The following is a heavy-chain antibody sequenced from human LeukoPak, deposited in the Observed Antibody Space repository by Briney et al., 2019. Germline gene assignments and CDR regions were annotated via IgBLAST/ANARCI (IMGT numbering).Heavy chain of an antibody. V-gene: IGHV4-59*01. Sequence: PSETLSLTCAVYGGSFSGYYWSWIRQPPGKGLEWIGYIYYSGSTNYNPSLKSRVTISVDTSKNQFSLKLSSVTAADTAVYYCARSPRYYYDSSGPLHFDYWGQGTLVTVSS. D-gene: IGHD3-22*01. J-gene: IGHJ4*02. CDR1: GGSFSGYY. CDR2: IYYSGST. CDR3: ARSPRYYYDSSGPLHFDY.